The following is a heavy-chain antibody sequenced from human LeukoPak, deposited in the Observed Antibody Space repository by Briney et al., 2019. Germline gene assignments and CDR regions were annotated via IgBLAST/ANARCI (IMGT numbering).Heavy chain of an antibody. CDR1: GGSISSYY. Sequence: PSETLSLTCTVSGGSISSYYWSWIRQPPGKGLEWIGYIYYSGSTNYNPSLKSRVTISVDTSKNQFSLKLSSVTAADTAVYYCARHSGNSILNWFDPWGQGTLVTVSS. J-gene: IGHJ5*02. D-gene: IGHD3-10*01. CDR2: IYYSGST. V-gene: IGHV4-59*08. CDR3: ARHSGNSILNWFDP.